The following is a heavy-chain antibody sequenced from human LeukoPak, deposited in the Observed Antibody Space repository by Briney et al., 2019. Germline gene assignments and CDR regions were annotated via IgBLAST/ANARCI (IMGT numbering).Heavy chain of an antibody. Sequence: GGSLRLSCAASGFTFSSYSMNWVRQAPGKGLEWVSSISSSSSYIYYADSVKGRFTISRDNAKNSLYLQMNSLRAEDTAVYYCASRLIAVAGDDAFDIWGQGTMVTVSS. J-gene: IGHJ3*02. CDR1: GFTFSSYS. V-gene: IGHV3-21*01. CDR3: ASRLIAVAGDDAFDI. CDR2: ISSSSSYI. D-gene: IGHD6-19*01.